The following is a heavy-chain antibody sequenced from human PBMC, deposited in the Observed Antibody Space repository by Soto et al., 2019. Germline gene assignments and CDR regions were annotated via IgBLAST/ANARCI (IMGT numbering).Heavy chain of an antibody. V-gene: IGHV1-69*06. CDR1: GDTFTTNS. CDR3: ARGLLYATTYFDY. Sequence: QVQLVQSGAEVKKPGSSVTVSCKASGDTFTTNSLNWGRQAPGQGLVWMGGIIPVVGTTKYAQKYQHIVTSNGDKSTNTAYMELSSLRSDDTAVYYCARGLLYATTYFDYWGQGTPVTVSS. D-gene: IGHD2-8*01. CDR2: IIPVVGTT. J-gene: IGHJ4*02.